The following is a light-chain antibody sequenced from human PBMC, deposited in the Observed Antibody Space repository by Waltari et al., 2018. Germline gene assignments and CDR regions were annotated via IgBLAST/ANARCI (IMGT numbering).Light chain of an antibody. J-gene: IGKJ2*01. CDR1: QGISRS. CDR3: QQLNSYPRT. CDR2: AAS. Sequence: DLQLTQSPSFLSASVGDRVTIACRASQGISRSLAWYQQQPGKAPKLLIYAASTLQSGVPSRFSGDGSGTEFTLTISSPQPEDSATYYCQQLNSYPRTFGQGTKLEIK. V-gene: IGKV1-9*01.